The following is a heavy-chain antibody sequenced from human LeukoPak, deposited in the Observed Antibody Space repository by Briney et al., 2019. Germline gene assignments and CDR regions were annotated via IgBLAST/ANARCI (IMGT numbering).Heavy chain of an antibody. Sequence: PSETLSLTCTVSGGSISSYYWSRLRQPPGKGLEWIGYIYYSGSTNYNPSLKSRVTISVDTSKNQFSLKLSSVTAADTAVYYCARHSAVVAPIDYWGQGTLVTVSS. CDR2: IYYSGST. V-gene: IGHV4-59*01. CDR1: GGSISSYY. J-gene: IGHJ4*02. D-gene: IGHD4-23*01. CDR3: ARHSAVVAPIDY.